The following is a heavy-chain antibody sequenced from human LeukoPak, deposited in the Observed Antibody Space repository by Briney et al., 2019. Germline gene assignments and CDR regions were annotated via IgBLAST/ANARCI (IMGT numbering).Heavy chain of an antibody. CDR2: IYTSGST. CDR3: GREISSSWNL. V-gene: IGHV4-61*02. D-gene: IGHD6-13*01. Sequence: SQTLSLTCTVSGGSISSGSYYWSWIRQPAGKGLEWIGRIYTSGSTNYNPSLKSRVTISVDTSKNQFSLKLSSVTAADTAVYYCGREISSSWNLWGQGTLVTVSS. J-gene: IGHJ5*02. CDR1: GGSISSGSYY.